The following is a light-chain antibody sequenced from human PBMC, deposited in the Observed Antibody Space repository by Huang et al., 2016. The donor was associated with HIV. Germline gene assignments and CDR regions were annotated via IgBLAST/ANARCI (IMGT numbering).Light chain of an antibody. V-gene: IGKV1-27*01. CDR1: QDIGNY. CDR3: QRYDVAPRA. CDR2: RAS. J-gene: IGKJ1*01. Sequence: DIQMTQSPPSLSASQGVRVTLTCRASQDIGNYLAWFQQKPGGIPKLLIYRASTLQVGVPSRFSGRGSGTEFTLTITNLQPEDVATYYCQRYDVAPRAFGPGTKVDIK.